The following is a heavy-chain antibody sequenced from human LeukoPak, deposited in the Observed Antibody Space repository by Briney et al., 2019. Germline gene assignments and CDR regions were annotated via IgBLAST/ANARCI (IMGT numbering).Heavy chain of an antibody. V-gene: IGHV3-73*01. CDR2: IRSKANSYAT. CDR1: GFTFSGSA. D-gene: IGHD3-3*01. CDR3: TLRDDFWSGYYPYYGMDV. Sequence: GGSLRLSCAASGFTFSGSAMHWVRQASGKGLEWVGRIRSKANSYATAYAASVKGRFTFSRDDSKNTAYLQMNSLKTEDTAVYYCTLRDDFWSGYYPYYGMDVWGQGTTVTVSS. J-gene: IGHJ6*02.